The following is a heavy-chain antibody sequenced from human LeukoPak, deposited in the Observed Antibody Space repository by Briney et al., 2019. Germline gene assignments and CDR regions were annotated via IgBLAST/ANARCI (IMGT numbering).Heavy chain of an antibody. Sequence: PGGSLRLSCAASGFTFSSYAMSWVRQAPGEGLEWVSAISGSGGSTYYGASVKGRFTISRDNSKNTLYMQMNSLRAEDTAVYYGAKDPYSSGNYFDYWGQGHLVTVSS. CDR1: GFTFSSYA. D-gene: IGHD3-10*01. V-gene: IGHV3-23*01. J-gene: IGHJ4*02. CDR3: AKDPYSSGNYFDY. CDR2: ISGSGGST.